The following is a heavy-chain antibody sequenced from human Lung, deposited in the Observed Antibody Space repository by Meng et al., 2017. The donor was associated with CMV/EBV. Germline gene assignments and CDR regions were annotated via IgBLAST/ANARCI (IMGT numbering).Heavy chain of an antibody. CDR3: ARADKVRFDY. CDR1: GGSMISTKW. Sequence: VQPQEAGPGLVKPSGTLSLTFAVSGGSMISTKWWSWVRQPPGKGLEWIGEIYHSGSTNYNPSLKSRVSISVDKSKDQFSLKLSSVTAADTAVYYCARADKVRFDYWGQGTLVTVSS. CDR2: IYHSGST. V-gene: IGHV4-4*02. J-gene: IGHJ4*02.